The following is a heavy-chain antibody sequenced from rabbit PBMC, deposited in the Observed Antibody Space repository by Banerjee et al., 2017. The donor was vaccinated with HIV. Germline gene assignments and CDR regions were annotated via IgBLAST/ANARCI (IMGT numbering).Heavy chain of an antibody. CDR1: GLSLNSNA. D-gene: IGHD6-1*01. J-gene: IGHJ4*01. CDR3: VRYGDGYTLLNL. Sequence: QSLEESGGDLVKPGASLTLTCTASGLSLNSNAMCWVRQAPGKGLEWIACIYAVSSGSTYYANWAKGLFTIAKTASTTVTLQMTILTAADTATYFCVRYGDGYTLLNLWGQGTLVTVS. CDR2: IYAVSSGST. V-gene: IGHV1S40*01.